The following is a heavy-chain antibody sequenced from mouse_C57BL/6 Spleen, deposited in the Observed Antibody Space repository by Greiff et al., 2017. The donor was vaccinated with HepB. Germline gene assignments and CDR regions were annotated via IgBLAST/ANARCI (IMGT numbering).Heavy chain of an antibody. CDR1: GYTFTSYW. Sequence: QVQLQQSGAELAKPGASVKLSCKASGYTFTSYWMHWVKQRPGQGLEWIGYINPSSGYTKYNQKFKDKATLTADKSSSTAYMLLRSLTYEDSAVYYCARSTAQAYDAMDYWGQGTSVTVSS. CDR3: ARSTAQAYDAMDY. CDR2: INPSSGYT. J-gene: IGHJ4*01. V-gene: IGHV1-7*01. D-gene: IGHD3-2*02.